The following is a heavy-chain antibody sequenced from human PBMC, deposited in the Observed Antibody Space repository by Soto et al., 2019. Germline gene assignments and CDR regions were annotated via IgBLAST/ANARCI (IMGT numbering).Heavy chain of an antibody. J-gene: IGHJ5*02. Sequence: SETLSLTCAVYGGSLSGYYWSWIRQPPGKRLEWIGEINHSGVTNYIPSLKSRLNISIDRSKNHLSPKLTSVTAADTAIYYCAREDFDFLSTAYPLKWFDPWGQGTLVTVSS. D-gene: IGHD3-3*01. CDR1: GGSLSGYY. CDR3: AREDFDFLSTAYPLKWFDP. V-gene: IGHV4-34*01. CDR2: INHSGVT.